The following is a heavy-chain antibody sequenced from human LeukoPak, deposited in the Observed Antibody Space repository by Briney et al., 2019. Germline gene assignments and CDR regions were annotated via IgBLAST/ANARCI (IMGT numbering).Heavy chain of an antibody. D-gene: IGHD6-6*01. Sequence: SETLSLTCTVSGGSISSYYWSWIRQPPGKGLEYIGYIYYSGSTNYNPSLQSRVTISVDTSKNQFSLKLSSVTTADTAVYYCARMYISSPYYFDYWGQGTLVTVSS. CDR1: GGSISSYY. CDR2: IYYSGST. V-gene: IGHV4-59*01. J-gene: IGHJ4*02. CDR3: ARMYISSPYYFDY.